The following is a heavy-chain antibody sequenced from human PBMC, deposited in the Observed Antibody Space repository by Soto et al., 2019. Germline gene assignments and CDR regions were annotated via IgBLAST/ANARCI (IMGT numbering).Heavy chain of an antibody. CDR1: GGSISSGDYY. CDR3: AREYYGSGTFADDY. CDR2: IYYSGST. D-gene: IGHD3-10*01. J-gene: IGHJ4*02. V-gene: IGHV4-30-4*01. Sequence: PSETLSLTCTVSGGSISSGDYYGSWIRQPPGKGLEWIGYIYYSGSTYYNPSLKSRVTVSVDTSKNQFSLKLSSVTAADTAVYYCAREYYGSGTFADDYWGQGTLVTVSS.